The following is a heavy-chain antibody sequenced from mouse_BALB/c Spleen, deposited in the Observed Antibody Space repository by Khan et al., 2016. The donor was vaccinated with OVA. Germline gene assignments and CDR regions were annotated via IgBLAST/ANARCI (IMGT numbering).Heavy chain of an antibody. Sequence: EVELVESGGDLVKPGGSLKLSCAASGFTFSPYGMSWVRQTPDKRLEWVATVSTGGGYTYYPDSVKGRFTISRDNAKNTLYLQMSGLKSEDTAMFYCTRLAYYYESEGFAYWGQGTLVTVSA. CDR3: TRLAYYYESEGFAY. V-gene: IGHV5-6*01. D-gene: IGHD1-1*01. CDR2: VSTGGGYT. J-gene: IGHJ3*01. CDR1: GFTFSPYG.